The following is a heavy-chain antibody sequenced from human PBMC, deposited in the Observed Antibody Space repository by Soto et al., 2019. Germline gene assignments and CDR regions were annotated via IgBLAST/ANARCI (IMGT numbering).Heavy chain of an antibody. J-gene: IGHJ4*02. CDR2: TYYRSKWYS. CDR3: ARGSPDGFSRYLDF. V-gene: IGHV6-1*01. Sequence: SQTLSLTCAISGDSVSSNSAAWNWIRQSPSRGLEWLGRTYYRSKWYSDFAVSVRSRITINPGTSKNQVSLQLNSVTPEDTAVYFCARGSPDGFSRYLDFWGQGTLVTVSS. D-gene: IGHD3-9*01. CDR1: GDSVSSNSAA.